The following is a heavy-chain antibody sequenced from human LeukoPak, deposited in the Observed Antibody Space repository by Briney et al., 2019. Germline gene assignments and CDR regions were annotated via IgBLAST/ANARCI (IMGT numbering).Heavy chain of an antibody. Sequence: GGSLRLSCAAPGFTFSNYAMNWVRQAPGKGLEWVSTISGRGSSIYYADSVKGRFTISRDNSKNTLYLQMNSLRAEDTAVYYCAKDIQDIVVVVAAIVWGQGTLVTVSS. CDR3: AKDIQDIVVVVAAIV. V-gene: IGHV3-23*01. D-gene: IGHD2-15*01. J-gene: IGHJ4*02. CDR2: ISGRGSSI. CDR1: GFTFSNYA.